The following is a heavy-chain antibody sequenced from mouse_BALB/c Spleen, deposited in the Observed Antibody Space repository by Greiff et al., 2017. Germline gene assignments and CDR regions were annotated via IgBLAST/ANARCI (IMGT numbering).Heavy chain of an antibody. Sequence: EVQLQQSGPSLVKPSQTLSLTCSVTGDSITSGYWNWIRKFPGNKLEYMGYISYSGSTYYNPSLKSRLSITRDTSKNQYYLQLNSVTTEDTATYYCARYEGGYYWYFDVWGAGTTVTVSS. V-gene: IGHV3-8*02. CDR2: ISYSGST. D-gene: IGHD1-1*02. J-gene: IGHJ1*01. CDR1: GDSITSGY. CDR3: ARYEGGYYWYFDV.